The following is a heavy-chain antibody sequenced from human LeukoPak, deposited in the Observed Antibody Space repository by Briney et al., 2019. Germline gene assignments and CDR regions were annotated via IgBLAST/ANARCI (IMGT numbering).Heavy chain of an antibody. V-gene: IGHV3-15*01. J-gene: IGHJ4*02. CDR2: IKSKTDGETT. CDR1: GFIFSNAW. CDR3: AKDPRSSGYFDY. D-gene: IGHD6-19*01. Sequence: GVSLRLSCAASGFIFSNAWMSWVRQAPGKGLEWIGRIKSKTDGETTEYAAPVKGRFTISRDDSKNTLYLQMNSLKTEDTAVYYCAKDPRSSGYFDYCGQGTLITVSS.